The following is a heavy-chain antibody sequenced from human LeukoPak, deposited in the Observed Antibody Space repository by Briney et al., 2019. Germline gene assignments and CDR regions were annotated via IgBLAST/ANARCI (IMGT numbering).Heavy chain of an antibody. CDR1: GGSISSSSYY. J-gene: IGHJ4*02. CDR2: IYHSGST. CDR3: ARAQRYSGSYGNFDY. D-gene: IGHD1-26*01. Sequence: PSETLSLTCTVSGGSISSSSYYWGWIRQPPGKGLEWIGNIYHSGSTNYSPSLKSRVTISVDTSKNQFSLKLSSVTAADTAVYYCARAQRYSGSYGNFDYWGQGTLVTVSS. V-gene: IGHV4-39*07.